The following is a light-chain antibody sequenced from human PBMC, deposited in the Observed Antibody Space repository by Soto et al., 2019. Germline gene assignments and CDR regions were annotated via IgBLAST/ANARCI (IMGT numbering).Light chain of an antibody. J-gene: IGKJ1*01. V-gene: IGKV1-5*01. CDR3: QQNHSRVT. CDR2: DAS. CDR1: QSISSW. Sequence: DIQMTQSPSTLSASVGDRVTITCRASQSISSWLAWYQQKPGKAPKLLIYDASSLESGVPSRFSGSGSGTEFTLTISSLQPDDFATYYCQQNHSRVTFVQGTKLDIK.